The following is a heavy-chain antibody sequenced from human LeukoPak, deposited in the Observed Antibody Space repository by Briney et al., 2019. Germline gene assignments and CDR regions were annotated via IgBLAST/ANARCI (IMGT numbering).Heavy chain of an antibody. CDR1: GGAINSGHF. J-gene: IGHJ4*02. D-gene: IGHD3-16*01. Sequence: KTSQTLSLTCTVSGGAINSGHFWNWLRQTPGSGLEYLGYVSYTGITYYNPSLMSRVNMSVDTSKKQFSLTLTPVTAADTATYYCARGNDYFDYWGQGSLVTVSS. CDR3: ARGNDYFDY. CDR2: VSYTGIT. V-gene: IGHV4-31*03.